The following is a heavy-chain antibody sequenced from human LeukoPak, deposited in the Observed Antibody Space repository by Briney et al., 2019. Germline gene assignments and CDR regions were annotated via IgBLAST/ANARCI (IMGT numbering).Heavy chain of an antibody. J-gene: IGHJ4*02. V-gene: IGHV4-31*03. D-gene: IGHD3-9*01. CDR1: GGSISRGGYY. Sequence: SETLSLTCTVSGGSISRGGYYWSWIRQHPGKGLEWIGYIYYSGSTYYNPSLKSRVTISVDTSKNQFSLKLSSVTAADTAVYYCARGEGDYDILTGYYVDYWGQGTLVTVSS. CDR3: ARGEGDYDILTGYYVDY. CDR2: IYYSGST.